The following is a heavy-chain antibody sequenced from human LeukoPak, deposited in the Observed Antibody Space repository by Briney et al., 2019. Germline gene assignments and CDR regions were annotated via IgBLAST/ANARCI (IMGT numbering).Heavy chain of an antibody. Sequence: SETLSLTCTVSGYSISSGSYWGWIRPPPGKGLEWIGSIYHSESTYYNPSLKSRVTISVDTSKNHFSLKLSSVTAADTAVYYCARWGIGGSWFDPWGQGTLVTVSS. CDR3: ARWGIGGSWFDP. CDR2: IYHSEST. D-gene: IGHD3-16*01. CDR1: GYSISSGSY. V-gene: IGHV4-38-2*02. J-gene: IGHJ5*02.